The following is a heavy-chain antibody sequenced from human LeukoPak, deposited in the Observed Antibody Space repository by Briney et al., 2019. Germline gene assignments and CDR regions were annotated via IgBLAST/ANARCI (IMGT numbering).Heavy chain of an antibody. D-gene: IGHD3-10*01. V-gene: IGHV4-59*12. CDR2: IYYSGST. CDR1: GGSISSYY. CDR3: ARENDGSGSYCDY. J-gene: IGHJ4*02. Sequence: SETLSLTCTVSGGSISSYYWSWIRQPPGKGLEWIGYIYYSGSTNYNPSLKSRVTLSVDTSKNQFSLQLSSVTAADTAVYYCARENDGSGSYCDYWGRGTLVTVSS.